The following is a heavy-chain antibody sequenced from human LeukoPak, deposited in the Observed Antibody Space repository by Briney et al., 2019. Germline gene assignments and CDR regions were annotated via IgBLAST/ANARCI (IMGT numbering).Heavy chain of an antibody. D-gene: IGHD6-13*01. J-gene: IGHJ4*02. Sequence: GGSLRLSCAASGFTFSSYAMHWVRQAPGKGLEWVAVISYDGSNKYYADSVKGRFTISRDNSKNTLYLQMNSLRAEDTAVYYCARVLGIAAAGNDYWGQGTLVTVSS. CDR3: ARVLGIAAAGNDY. V-gene: IGHV3-30-3*01. CDR1: GFTFSSYA. CDR2: ISYDGSNK.